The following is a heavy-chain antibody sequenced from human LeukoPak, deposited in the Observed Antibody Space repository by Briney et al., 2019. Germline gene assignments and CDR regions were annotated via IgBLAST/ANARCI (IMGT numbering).Heavy chain of an antibody. V-gene: IGHV1-46*01. J-gene: IGHJ4*02. CDR2: IKSGGGGT. CDR1: GYRFSSNH. CDR3: ARDSNWAFDS. D-gene: IGHD1-1*01. Sequence: ASVKVSCKASGYRFSSNHMHWVRQAPGQGLEWMGIIKSGGGGTTYAQKFQGRIALTRDTSTTTFYMDLNNLRFEDMAVYYCARDSNWAFDSWGQGTLVTVSS.